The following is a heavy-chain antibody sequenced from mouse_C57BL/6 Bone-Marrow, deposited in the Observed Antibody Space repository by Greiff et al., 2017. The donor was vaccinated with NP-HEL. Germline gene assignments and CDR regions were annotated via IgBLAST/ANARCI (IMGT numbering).Heavy chain of an antibody. J-gene: IGHJ4*01. CDR1: GFTFSDYG. V-gene: IGHV5-15*01. CDR2: ISNLAYSI. Sequence: EVQLQESGGGLVQPGGSLKLSCAASGFTFSDYGMAWVRQAPRKGPEWVAFISNLAYSIYYADTVRGGFTITRENAKNTLYLEMSSLRSEYTAMYYCARRLLYAMDYWGQGTSVTVSS. CDR3: ARRLLYAMDY.